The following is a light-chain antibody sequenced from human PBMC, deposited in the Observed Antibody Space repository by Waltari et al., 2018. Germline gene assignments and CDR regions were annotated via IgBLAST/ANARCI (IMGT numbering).Light chain of an antibody. CDR2: DAS. V-gene: IGKV1-33*01. CDR1: QDITTS. Sequence: DIQLTPSPSSLSAAVAARVPITCQATQDITTSLSWFQQKPGKAPQLLIYDASSLQAGVPSRFSGTGSGTAFSCTITSLQPEDSATYYCQHYHSLPYTFGRGTKLQIK. J-gene: IGKJ2*01. CDR3: QHYHSLPYT.